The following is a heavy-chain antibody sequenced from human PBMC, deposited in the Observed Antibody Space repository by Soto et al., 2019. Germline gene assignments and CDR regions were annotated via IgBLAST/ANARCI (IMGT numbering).Heavy chain of an antibody. CDR2: INPILGIA. Sequence: QVQLVQSGAEVKKPGSSVKVSCKASGGTFSSYTISWVRHAPGQGLEWRGRINPILGIANYAQKFQGSVTITADKSTNTAYMELSSLRSEDTAVYYCARDPDEVAATHLFDYWGQGTLVTVSS. J-gene: IGHJ4*02. V-gene: IGHV1-69*08. CDR3: ARDPDEVAATHLFDY. D-gene: IGHD2-15*01. CDR1: GGTFSSYT.